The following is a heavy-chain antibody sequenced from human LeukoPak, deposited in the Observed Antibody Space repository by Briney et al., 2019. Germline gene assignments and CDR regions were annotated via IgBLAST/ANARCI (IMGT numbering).Heavy chain of an antibody. CDR2: ISYSGST. V-gene: IGHV4-59*08. D-gene: IGHD1-1*01. J-gene: IGHJ4*02. CDR3: ARQSRGTTARLFDY. CDR1: GDSISSCY. Sequence: PSETLSLTCTVSGDSISSCYWSWIRQPPGKGLEWIGYISYSGSTNYNPSLESRVTISGDTSKNQFSLKLSSVTAADTAFYYCARQSRGTTARLFDYWGQGTLVTVSS.